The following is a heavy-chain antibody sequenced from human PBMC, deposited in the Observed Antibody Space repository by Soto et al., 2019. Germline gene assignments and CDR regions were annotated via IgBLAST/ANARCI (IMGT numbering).Heavy chain of an antibody. CDR1: GFTFSTYA. D-gene: IGHD2-15*01. J-gene: IGHJ4*02. V-gene: IGHV3-33*01. CDR3: AREKGSGEYRDYFDF. CDR2: MWHDGSNK. Sequence: GGSLRLSCAASGFTFSTYAMHWVRQAPGKGLEWVAVMWHDGSNKHYGDSVKGRFTISRDNSKNTLYLHMSGLRVEDTAFYYCAREKGSGEYRDYFDFWGQGTLVTVSS.